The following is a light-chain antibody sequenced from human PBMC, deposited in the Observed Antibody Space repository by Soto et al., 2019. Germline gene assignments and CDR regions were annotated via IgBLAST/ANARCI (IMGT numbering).Light chain of an antibody. J-gene: IGLJ2*01. CDR2: DVS. CDR1: SSDVGGYNY. Sequence: QSARTQPASVSGSPGQSITISCTGTSSDVGGYNYVSWYQQHPGKAPKLMIYDVSNRPSGVSNRFSGSKSGNTASLTISGLQAEDEADHYCSSYTSSSTLHVVFGGGTKLTVL. V-gene: IGLV2-14*01. CDR3: SSYTSSSTLHVV.